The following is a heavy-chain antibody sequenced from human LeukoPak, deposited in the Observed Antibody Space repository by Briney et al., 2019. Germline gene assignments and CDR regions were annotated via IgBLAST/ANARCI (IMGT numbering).Heavy chain of an antibody. J-gene: IGHJ4*02. CDR3: AKDQGYGDLHPFDY. CDR1: GFTFSSYA. D-gene: IGHD4-17*01. CDR2: ISGSGGST. V-gene: IGHV3-23*01. Sequence: GGSLRPSCAASGFTFSSYAMGWVRQAPGKGLEWVSAISGSGGSTYYADSVKGRFTISRDNSKNTLYLQMNSLRAEDTAVYYCAKDQGYGDLHPFDYWGQGTLVTVSS.